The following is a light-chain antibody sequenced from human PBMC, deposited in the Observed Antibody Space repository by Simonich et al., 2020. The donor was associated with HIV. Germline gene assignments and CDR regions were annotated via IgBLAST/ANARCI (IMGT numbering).Light chain of an antibody. V-gene: IGLV1-51*01. CDR2: DNN. J-gene: IGLJ2*01. Sequence: QSVLTQPPSVSAAPGQKVTISCSGSSSKIGNNYVSWYQQLPGTAPTLLSYDNNKRPSGIPDRFSGSKSGTSATLAITGLQTGDEADYYCGTWDSSLGAVVFGGGTKLTVL. CDR1: SSKIGNNY. CDR3: GTWDSSLGAVV.